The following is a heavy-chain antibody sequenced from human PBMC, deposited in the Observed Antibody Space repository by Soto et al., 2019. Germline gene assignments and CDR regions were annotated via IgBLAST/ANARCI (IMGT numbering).Heavy chain of an antibody. J-gene: IGHJ5*02. CDR2: ISPYNGKT. CDR1: GYTFTCYG. Sequence: ASVKVSCKTSGYTFTCYGISWVRQAPGQGLEWMGWISPYNGKTNYAQKVQGRVTMTTDTSTSTAYMELRSLRSDDTAVYYCARDYSSGWSTNFWGKGENWFDPWGQGTLVTVSS. CDR3: ARDYSSGWSTNFWGKGENWFDP. V-gene: IGHV1-18*01. D-gene: IGHD6-19*01.